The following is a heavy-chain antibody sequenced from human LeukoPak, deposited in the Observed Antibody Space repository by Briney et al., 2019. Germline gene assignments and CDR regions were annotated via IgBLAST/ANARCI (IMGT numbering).Heavy chain of an antibody. CDR2: IYYSGRT. J-gene: IGHJ6*03. D-gene: IGHD5-18*01. V-gene: IGHV4-59*12. CDR1: SGSISCYY. Sequence: SETLSLTCTVSSGSISCYYWSWIRQPQGKGLEWIGYIYYSGRTNYNPSLESRVTISGDTTKNQFSLKLSSVTAADTAVYFCAIVGYSYVINDWSRTGLGAYPTKYYYHMDVWGKGTTVTVSS. CDR3: AIVGYSYVINDWSRTGLGAYPTKYYYHMDV.